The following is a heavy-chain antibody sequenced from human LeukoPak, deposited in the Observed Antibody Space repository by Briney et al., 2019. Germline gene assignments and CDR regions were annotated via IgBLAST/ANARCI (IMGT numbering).Heavy chain of an antibody. CDR1: GFTFSSYA. J-gene: IGHJ5*02. V-gene: IGHV3-23*01. CDR2: ISGSGGST. D-gene: IGHD6-13*01. Sequence: PGGSLRLSCAASGFTFSSYAMSWVRQAPGKGLEWVSAISGSGGSTYYADSVKGRFTISRDNSKNTLYLQMNSLTTEDTSLYYCARNRAAAGDWLDPWGQGTLVIVSS. CDR3: ARNRAAAGDWLDP.